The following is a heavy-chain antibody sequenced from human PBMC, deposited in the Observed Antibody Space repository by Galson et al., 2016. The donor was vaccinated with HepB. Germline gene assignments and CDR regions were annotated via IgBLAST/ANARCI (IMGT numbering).Heavy chain of an antibody. CDR3: ARDRGSGSLDYGVDV. J-gene: IGHJ6*02. CDR2: IWSDGRNQ. D-gene: IGHD6-25*01. Sequence: SLRLSCAASGFSFSTSGMSWVRQTPGRGLEWVALIWSDGRNQYYVDSVKGRFTISRDNAKSTLYLQLRSLRAEDTALYYCARDRGSGSLDYGVDVWGQGTTVIVS. V-gene: IGHV3-33*08. CDR1: GFSFSTSG.